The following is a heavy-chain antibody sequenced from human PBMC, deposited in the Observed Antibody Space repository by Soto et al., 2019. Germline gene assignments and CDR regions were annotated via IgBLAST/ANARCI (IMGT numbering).Heavy chain of an antibody. CDR3: ASGPYEYFQT. J-gene: IGHJ1*01. Sequence: QLQLQESGSGLVKPSQTLSLTCTVSGDSISSGGYSWNWIRQPPGKGLEWLGYIYHNGGTYSNPSLKSRVTFSVEKSKNQFSLRLTSVIAADTAVYYCASGPYEYFQTWGQGTLVTVSS. CDR2: IYHNGGT. V-gene: IGHV4-30-2*01. CDR1: GDSISSGGYS.